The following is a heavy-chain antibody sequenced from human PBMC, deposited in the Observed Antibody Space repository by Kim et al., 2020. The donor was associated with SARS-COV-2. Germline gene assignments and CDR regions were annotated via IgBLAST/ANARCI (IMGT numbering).Heavy chain of an antibody. V-gene: IGHV4-61*01. J-gene: IGHJ4*02. CDR2: IYYSGST. D-gene: IGHD6-19*01. CDR3: AREIAVAGKGQFDY. Sequence: SETLSLTCTVSGGSVSSGSYYWSWIRQPPGKGLEWIGYIYYSGSTNYNPSLKSRVTISVDTSKNQFSLKLSSVTAADTAVYYCAREIAVAGKGQFDYWGQGTLVTVSS. CDR1: GGSVSSGSYY.